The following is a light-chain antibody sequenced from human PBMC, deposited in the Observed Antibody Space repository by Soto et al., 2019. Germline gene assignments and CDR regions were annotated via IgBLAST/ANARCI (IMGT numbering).Light chain of an antibody. J-gene: IGLJ1*01. CDR3: AAWDDSLGAYV. Sequence: QSLLTQPPSASATPGQRVTISCSGSNSNIGTNTVNWYQQLPGTAPRLLIYTNNQRPSGVTHRFASSMTGTSASLAIGGLQAEDGDDYYCAAWDDSLGAYVFGTGTKLTVL. CDR2: TNN. V-gene: IGLV1-44*01. CDR1: NSNIGTNT.